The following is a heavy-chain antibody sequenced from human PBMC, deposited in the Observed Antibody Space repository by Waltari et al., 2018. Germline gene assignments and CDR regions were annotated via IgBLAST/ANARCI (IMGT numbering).Heavy chain of an antibody. J-gene: IGHJ6*02. Sequence: EVQLVQSGAEVKKPGESLKISCKGSGYSFTSYWIGWVRQMHGKGLDWMGIIYPGDSDTRYSPSFQGQVTNSADKSISTAYLQWSSLKASDTAMYYCARQKDWHFKTGDLYYYGMDVWGQGTTVTVSS. CDR3: ARQKDWHFKTGDLYYYGMDV. CDR2: IYPGDSDT. D-gene: IGHD3-3*02. CDR1: GYSFTSYW. V-gene: IGHV5-51*01.